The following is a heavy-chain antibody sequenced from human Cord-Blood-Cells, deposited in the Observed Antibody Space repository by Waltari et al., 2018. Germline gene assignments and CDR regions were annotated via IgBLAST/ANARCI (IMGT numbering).Heavy chain of an antibody. CDR3: ARAIDSSGWSDY. CDR1: GGSFSGYY. J-gene: IGHJ4*02. CDR2: INHSGST. Sequence: QVQLQQWGAGLLKPSETLSLTCAVYGGSFSGYYCSWIRQPPGKGLEWIGEINHSGSTNYNPSLKSRVTISVDTSKNQFSLKLSSVTAADTAVYYCARAIDSSGWSDYWGQGTLVTVSS. V-gene: IGHV4-34*01. D-gene: IGHD6-19*01.